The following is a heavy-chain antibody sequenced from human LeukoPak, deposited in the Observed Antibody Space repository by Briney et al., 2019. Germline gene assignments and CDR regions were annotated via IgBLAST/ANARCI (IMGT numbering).Heavy chain of an antibody. CDR1: GGSISSYY. J-gene: IGHJ6*02. V-gene: IGHV4-59*01. CDR2: IYYGGST. D-gene: IGHD2-15*01. Sequence: SETLSLTCTVSGGSISSYYWSWIRQPPGKGLEWIGYIYYGGSTNYNPSLKSRVTISVDTSKNQFSLKLSSVTAADTAVYYCARGRVAATITFYYYYGMDVWGQGTTVTVSS. CDR3: ARGRVAATITFYYYYGMDV.